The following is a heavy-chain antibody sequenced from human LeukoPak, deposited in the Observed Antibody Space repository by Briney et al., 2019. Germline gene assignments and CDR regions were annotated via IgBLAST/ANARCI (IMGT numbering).Heavy chain of an antibody. CDR3: ATRFDYSLDY. V-gene: IGHV4-61*02. CDR2: IYTSGST. Sequence: SETLSLTCTVSGGSISSGSYYWSWIRQPAGKGLEWIGRIYTSGSTNYNPSLKSRVTISVGTSKNQFSLKLSSVTAADTAVYYCATRFDYSLDYWGQGTLVTVSS. D-gene: IGHD4-11*01. CDR1: GGSISSGSYY. J-gene: IGHJ4*02.